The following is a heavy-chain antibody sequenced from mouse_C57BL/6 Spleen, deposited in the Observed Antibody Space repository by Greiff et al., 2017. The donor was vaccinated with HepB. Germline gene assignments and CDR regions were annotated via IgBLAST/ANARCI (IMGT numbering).Heavy chain of an antibody. J-gene: IGHJ3*01. CDR2: ISDGGSYT. CDR1: GFTFSSYA. D-gene: IGHD2-2*01. V-gene: IGHV5-4*01. Sequence: EVMLVESGGGLVKPGGSLKLSCAASGFTFSSYAMSWVRQTPEKRLEWVATISDGGSYTYYPDNVKGRFTISRDNAKNNLYLQMSHLKSEDTAMYYCAREGLRGAWFAYWGQGTLVTVSA. CDR3: AREGLRGAWFAY.